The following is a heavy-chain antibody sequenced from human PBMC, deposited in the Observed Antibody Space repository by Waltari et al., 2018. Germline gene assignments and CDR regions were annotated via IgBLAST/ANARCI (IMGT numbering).Heavy chain of an antibody. J-gene: IGHJ5*02. CDR1: GGSLTTYY. CDR3: ARESEGGGEGFYYDP. V-gene: IGHV4-4*07. CDR2: SYSSGST. Sequence: QVQLQESGPGLVKPSETLSLTCSVSGGSLTTYYWGWIRQPAGKGLEWVGRSYSSGSTDTSPSRKSRVTMSVDTSKNQFSLRLSSVTAADTAVYYCARESEGGGEGFYYDPWGQGILVTVSS. D-gene: IGHD2-8*01.